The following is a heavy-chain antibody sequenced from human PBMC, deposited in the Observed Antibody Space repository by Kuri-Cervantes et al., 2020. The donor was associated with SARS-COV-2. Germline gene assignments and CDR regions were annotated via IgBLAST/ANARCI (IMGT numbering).Heavy chain of an antibody. Sequence: SVKVSCKASGYTFTSYGISWVRQAPGQGLEWMGGIIPIFGTANYAQKFQGRVTITTDESTSTAYMELSSLRSEDTAVYYCARELGDEGYYDFWSGTKYYYYYMDVWGKGTTVTVSS. D-gene: IGHD3-3*01. CDR3: ARELGDEGYYDFWSGTKYYYYYMDV. J-gene: IGHJ6*03. CDR1: GYTFTSYG. CDR2: IIPIFGTA. V-gene: IGHV1-69*05.